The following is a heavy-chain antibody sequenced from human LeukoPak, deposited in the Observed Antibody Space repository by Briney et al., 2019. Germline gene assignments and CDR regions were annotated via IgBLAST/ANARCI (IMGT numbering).Heavy chain of an antibody. J-gene: IGHJ5*02. CDR2: ISSSSSTI. CDR1: GFTFSSYT. Sequence: GGSLRLSCAASGFTFSSYTMNWVRQAPGKGLEWVSYISSSSSTIYYADSVKGRFTVSRDNAKNSLYLQMNSLRAEDTAVYYCARLTRYAGDPWGQGTLVIVSS. V-gene: IGHV3-48*04. CDR3: ARLTRYAGDP. D-gene: IGHD3-9*01.